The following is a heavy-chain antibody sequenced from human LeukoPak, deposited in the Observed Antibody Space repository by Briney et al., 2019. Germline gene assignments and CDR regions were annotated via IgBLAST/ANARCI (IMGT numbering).Heavy chain of an antibody. CDR3: AREVEYCSSTSCYYGY. CDR2: ISAFNGKT. D-gene: IGHD2-2*01. V-gene: IGHV1-18*01. Sequence: EASVKVSCKASGYIFTRYGVTWVRQAPGQGLEWMGWISAFNGKTNYAQKFQGRVTMTTDTSTSTAYMELRSLRSDDTAVYYCAREVEYCSSTSCYYGYWGQGTLVTVSS. J-gene: IGHJ4*02. CDR1: GYIFTRYG.